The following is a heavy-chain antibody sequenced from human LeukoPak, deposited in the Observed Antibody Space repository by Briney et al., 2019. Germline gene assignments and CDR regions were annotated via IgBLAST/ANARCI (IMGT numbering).Heavy chain of an antibody. V-gene: IGHV3-30*18. CDR1: GFTFSSYG. J-gene: IGHJ4*02. CDR3: AKDRFYFDTSGPGY. D-gene: IGHD3-22*01. CDR2: ISYDGSNK. Sequence: PGRSLRLSCAASGFTFSSYGMHWVRQAPGKGLEWVAFISYDGSNKYYGDSVKGRFTISRDNSKDTLYLQMNSLRAEDAAVYYCAKDRFYFDTSGPGYWGQGTLVTVSS.